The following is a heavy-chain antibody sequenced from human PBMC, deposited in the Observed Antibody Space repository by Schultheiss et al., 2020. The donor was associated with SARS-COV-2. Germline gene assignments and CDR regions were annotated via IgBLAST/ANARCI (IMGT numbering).Heavy chain of an antibody. Sequence: GSLRLSCTVSGGSISSYYWNWIRQPAGKGLEWIGRIYTSGSTNYNPSLKSRVTMSVDTSKKQFSLRLKSVTAADTAVYHCARGVPYYDFWRGYMGWFDPWGQGTLVTVSS. D-gene: IGHD3-3*01. CDR2: IYTSGST. CDR1: GGSISSYY. J-gene: IGHJ5*02. V-gene: IGHV4-4*07. CDR3: ARGVPYYDFWRGYMGWFDP.